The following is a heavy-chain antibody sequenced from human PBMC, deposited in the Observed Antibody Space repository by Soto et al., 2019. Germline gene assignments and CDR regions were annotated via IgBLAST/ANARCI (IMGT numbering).Heavy chain of an antibody. CDR2: IHNDGSTT. D-gene: IGHD1-7*01. CDR1: GFTFSSYW. V-gene: IGHV3-74*01. Sequence: EVQLVESGGGLVQPGGSVRISCAASGFTFSSYWMHWVRQAPGKGLMWVSRIHNDGSTTRYADSVKGRFTISRDNAKNTLYLQMSSLRVEDTAVYYCARDNWNSYWGQGTLVTVPS. CDR3: ARDNWNSY. J-gene: IGHJ4*01.